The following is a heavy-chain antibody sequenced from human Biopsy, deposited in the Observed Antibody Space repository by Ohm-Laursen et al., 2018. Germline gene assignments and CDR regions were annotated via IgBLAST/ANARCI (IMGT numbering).Heavy chain of an antibody. CDR2: ISHTGYT. D-gene: IGHD4-23*01. V-gene: IGHV4-59*11. CDR1: GGSFTGHY. Sequence: TLSLTCTVSGGSFTGHYWTWIRQPPGKGLEWIGHISHTGYTSYKSSLKSRVTISLDTSRKHFSLRSTSLAAADTAVHYCARGSNEYGGLYFPHWGQGTLVTVSS. J-gene: IGHJ1*01. CDR3: ARGSNEYGGLYFPH.